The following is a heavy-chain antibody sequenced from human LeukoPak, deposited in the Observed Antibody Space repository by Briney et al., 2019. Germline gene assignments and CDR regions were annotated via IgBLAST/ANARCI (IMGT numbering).Heavy chain of an antibody. CDR2: IWYDGSNK. CDR1: GFTFSSYG. J-gene: IGHJ4*02. V-gene: IGHV3-33*01. D-gene: IGHD6-13*01. Sequence: GRSLRLSCAASGFTFSSYGKHWVRQAPGKGLEWVAVIWYDGSNKYYADSVKGRFTISRDNSKNTLYLQMNSLRAEDTAVYYCARDQGIAAAGTHDYWGQGTLVTVSS. CDR3: ARDQGIAAAGTHDY.